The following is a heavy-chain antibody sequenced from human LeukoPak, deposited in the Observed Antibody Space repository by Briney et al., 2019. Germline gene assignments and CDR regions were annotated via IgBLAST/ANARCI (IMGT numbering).Heavy chain of an antibody. Sequence: SETLSLTCTVSGGSISSYYWSWIRQPPGKGLEWIGYIYYSGSTNHNPSLRSRVTISVDTSKNQFSLKLSSVAAADTAVYYCARGSRQWLVRYWFDPWGQGTLVTVS. V-gene: IGHV4-59*01. D-gene: IGHD6-19*01. J-gene: IGHJ5*02. CDR2: IYYSGST. CDR3: ARGSRQWLVRYWFDP. CDR1: GGSISSYY.